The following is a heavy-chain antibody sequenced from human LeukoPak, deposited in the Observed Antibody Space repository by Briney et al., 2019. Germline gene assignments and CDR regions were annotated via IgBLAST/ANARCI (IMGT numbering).Heavy chain of an antibody. CDR3: ARTYRFRPA. D-gene: IGHD4-11*01. CDR1: GGSFSGYY. CDR2: INHSGST. Sequence: SETLSLTCAVYGGSFSGYYWSWIRQPPGKGLEWIGEINHSGSTNYNPSLKSRVTISVDTSKNQFSLKLSSVTAADTAVYYCARTYRFRPAWGQGTLVTVSS. J-gene: IGHJ5*02. V-gene: IGHV4-34*01.